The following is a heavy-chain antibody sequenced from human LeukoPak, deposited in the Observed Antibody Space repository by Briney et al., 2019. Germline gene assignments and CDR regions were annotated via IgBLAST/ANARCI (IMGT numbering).Heavy chain of an antibody. CDR1: GGSISSYY. V-gene: IGHV4-59*01. Sequence: PSETLSLTCTVSGGSISSYYWSWIRQPPGKGLEWIGYIYYSGSTNYNPSLKSRVTISVDTSKNQFSLKLSSVTAADTAVYYCARTLGGAPYYDFWRGMRYYGMDVWGQGTTVTVSS. CDR2: IYYSGST. J-gene: IGHJ6*02. D-gene: IGHD3-3*01. CDR3: ARTLGGAPYYDFWRGMRYYGMDV.